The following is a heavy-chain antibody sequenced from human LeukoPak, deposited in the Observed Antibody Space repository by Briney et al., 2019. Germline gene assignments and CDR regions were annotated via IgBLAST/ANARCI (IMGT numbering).Heavy chain of an antibody. Sequence: ASVKVSCKASGYTFTSYGISWVRQAPGQGLEWMGWISAYNGNTNYAQKLQGRVTMTTDTSTSTAYMELRSLRSDDTAVYYCARVDFWSGYPHYYYYGMDVWGQGTTVTVSS. CDR3: ARVDFWSGYPHYYYYGMDV. V-gene: IGHV1-18*01. D-gene: IGHD3-3*01. CDR1: GYTFTSYG. CDR2: ISAYNGNT. J-gene: IGHJ6*02.